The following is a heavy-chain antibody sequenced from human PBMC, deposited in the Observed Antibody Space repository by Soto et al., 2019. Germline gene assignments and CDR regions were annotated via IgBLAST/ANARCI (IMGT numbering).Heavy chain of an antibody. CDR3: AREYYYDISGYKGYYYYGMDV. V-gene: IGHV1-46*01. CDR1: GYTFTSYY. D-gene: IGHD3-22*01. J-gene: IGHJ6*02. CDR2: INPSGGST. Sequence: QVQLVQSGAEVKKPGASVKVSCKASGYTFTSYYMHWVRQAPGQGLEWMGIINPSGGSTSYAQKFQGSVTLTRDTSTSTVYMELSSLRSEETAVYYCAREYYYDISGYKGYYYYGMDVWGQGTTVTVSS.